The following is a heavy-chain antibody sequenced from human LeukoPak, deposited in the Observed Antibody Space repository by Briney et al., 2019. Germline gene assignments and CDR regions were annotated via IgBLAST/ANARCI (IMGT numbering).Heavy chain of an antibody. D-gene: IGHD1-26*01. Sequence: ASVKVSCKASGYTFTSYGISWVRQAPGQGLEWMGWISAYNGNTNYAQKLQGRVTMTTDTSTSTAYMELRSLRSDDTAVYHCARYRIVGAKRALFDYWGQGTLVTVSS. CDR2: ISAYNGNT. CDR3: ARYRIVGAKRALFDY. CDR1: GYTFTSYG. J-gene: IGHJ4*02. V-gene: IGHV1-18*01.